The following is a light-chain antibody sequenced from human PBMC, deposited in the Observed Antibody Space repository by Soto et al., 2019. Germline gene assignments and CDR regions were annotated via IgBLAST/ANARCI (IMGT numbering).Light chain of an antibody. Sequence: QAALTPHASVSGAPGQSRTMSCTGTSSDVGGYNYVSWYQQHPGKAPKLMIYEVSNRPSGVSNRFSGSKSGNTASLTISGLQAEEEADYYCSSYTSSSTYVFGTGTKVTXL. V-gene: IGLV2-14*01. CDR1: SSDVGGYNY. CDR3: SSYTSSSTYV. CDR2: EVS. J-gene: IGLJ1*01.